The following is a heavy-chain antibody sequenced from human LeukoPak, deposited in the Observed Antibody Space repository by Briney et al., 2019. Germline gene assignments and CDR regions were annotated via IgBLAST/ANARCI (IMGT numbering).Heavy chain of an antibody. J-gene: IGHJ4*02. V-gene: IGHV3-23*01. CDR3: AKSSYYDASGYYREYYFDY. CDR2: ISGSGGST. D-gene: IGHD3-22*01. Sequence: GGSLRLSCAASGFTFSSYAMSWVRQAPGKGLEWVSAISGSGGSTYYADSVKGRFTISRDNSKNTLYLQMNSLRAEDTALYYCAKSSYYDASGYYREYYFDYWGQGTLVTVSS. CDR1: GFTFSSYA.